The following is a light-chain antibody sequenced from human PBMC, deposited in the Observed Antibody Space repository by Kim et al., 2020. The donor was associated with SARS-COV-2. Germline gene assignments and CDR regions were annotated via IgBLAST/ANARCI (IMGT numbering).Light chain of an antibody. CDR2: AAS. CDR3: QQSYCPPRT. CDR1: QSISSY. J-gene: IGKJ1*01. V-gene: IGKV1-39*01. Sequence: DIQMTQSPSSLSASVGDRVTITCRASQSISSYLNWYQQKPGKAPKLLIYAASTLQSGVPSRFSGSGSGTDFTLTISSLQPEDFATYYCQQSYCPPRTFGQGTKVDIK.